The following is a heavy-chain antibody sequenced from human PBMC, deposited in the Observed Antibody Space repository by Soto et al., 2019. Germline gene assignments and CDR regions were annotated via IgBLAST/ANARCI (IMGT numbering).Heavy chain of an antibody. V-gene: IGHV1-18*01. CDR1: GYTFTSYG. CDR3: ARDLGANYYDSSGYYPRDAFDI. Sequence: ASVKVSCKASGYTFTSYGISWVRQAPGQGLEWMGWISAYNGNTNYAQKLQGRVTMTTDTSTSTAYMELRSLRSDDTAVYYCARDLGANYYDSSGYYPRDAFDIWGQGTMVTVSS. CDR2: ISAYNGNT. D-gene: IGHD3-22*01. J-gene: IGHJ3*02.